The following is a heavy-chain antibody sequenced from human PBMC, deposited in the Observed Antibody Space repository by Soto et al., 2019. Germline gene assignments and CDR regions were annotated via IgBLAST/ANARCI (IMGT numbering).Heavy chain of an antibody. CDR1: GFTFSNYW. D-gene: IGHD3-3*01. J-gene: IGHJ6*02. CDR3: AKEPRFLEWLPGVYYYYGMDV. CDR2: IKQDGSES. V-gene: IGHV3-7*01. Sequence: GGSLRLSCAASGFTFSNYWMSWVRQAPGKGLEWVANIKQDGSESNYADSVKGRFTISRDNSKNTLYLQMNSLRAEDTAVYYCAKEPRFLEWLPGVYYYYGMDVWGQGTTVTVSS.